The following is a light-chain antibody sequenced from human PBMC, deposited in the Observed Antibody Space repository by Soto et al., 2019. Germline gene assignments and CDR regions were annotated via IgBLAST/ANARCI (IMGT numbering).Light chain of an antibody. CDR2: DAS. V-gene: IGKV1-33*01. J-gene: IGKJ3*01. CDR1: QNIRTY. Sequence: DIQMTQSPSSLSASVGDRVTITCQASQNIRTYLNWNQKKPGQAPKLLIDDASNLEKGVTSRFSGSGSGTDFTFTISSLQPEDIATYYCQQYDDLPFTFGPGTKVDIK. CDR3: QQYDDLPFT.